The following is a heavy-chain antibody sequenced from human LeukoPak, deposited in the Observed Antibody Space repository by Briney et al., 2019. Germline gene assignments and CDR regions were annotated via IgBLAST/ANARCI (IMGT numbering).Heavy chain of an antibody. D-gene: IGHD3-16*01. V-gene: IGHV4-4*08. CDR2: IHASGTT. J-gene: IGHJ2*01. Sequence: PSETLSLTCAVSGGSISQYYWSWLRQAPGKGLEWIGYIHASGTTTYNPSLKSRVTISVDTSKNQFSLKLSSVTAADTAVYYWARDSTMGHGWYFDLWGRGTLVTVSS. CDR1: GGSISQYY. CDR3: ARDSTMGHGWYFDL.